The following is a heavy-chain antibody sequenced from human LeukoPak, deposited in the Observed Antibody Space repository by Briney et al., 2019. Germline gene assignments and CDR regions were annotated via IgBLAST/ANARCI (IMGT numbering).Heavy chain of an antibody. D-gene: IGHD3-3*01. CDR3: ARRFLEWLDYFYY. J-gene: IGHJ4*02. V-gene: IGHV3-7*01. CDR2: IKKDGSEK. CDR1: GFTFSSYR. Sequence: GGSLRLSCGASGFTFSSYRMSWVRQAAGGGLEWVANIKKDGSEKYYVDSVKGRFTISRDNAKNTLYLQMNSLRAEDTAVYYCARRFLEWLDYFYYWGQETLVTVSS.